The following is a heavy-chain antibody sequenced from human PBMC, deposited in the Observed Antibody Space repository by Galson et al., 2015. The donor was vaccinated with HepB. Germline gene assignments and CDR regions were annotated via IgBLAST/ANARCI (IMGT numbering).Heavy chain of an antibody. CDR2: IWYDENHK. CDR1: GFTFSRYG. J-gene: IGHJ4*02. CDR3: ARERAYGPGSRNAPFAF. V-gene: IGHV3-33*08. D-gene: IGHD3-10*01. Sequence: SLRLSCAASGFTFSRYGMHWVRQAPGKGLEWVAAIWYDENHKYYADSVQGRFTISRDNSRNTLYLQMNSLRVEDTAVYYCARERAYGPGSRNAPFAFWGQGTVVTVSS.